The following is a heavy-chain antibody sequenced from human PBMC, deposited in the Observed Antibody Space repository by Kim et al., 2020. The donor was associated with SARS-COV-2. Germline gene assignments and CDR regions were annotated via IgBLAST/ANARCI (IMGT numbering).Heavy chain of an antibody. Sequence: GGSLRLSCAASGFTFSNAWMSWVRQAPGKGLEWVGRIKSKTDGGTTDYAAPVKGRFTISRDDSKNTLYLQMNSLKTEDTAVYYCTTAPPGQQLAYFDYWGQGTLVTVSS. CDR1: GFTFSNAW. J-gene: IGHJ4*02. CDR2: IKSKTDGGTT. V-gene: IGHV3-15*01. D-gene: IGHD6-13*01. CDR3: TTAPPGQQLAYFDY.